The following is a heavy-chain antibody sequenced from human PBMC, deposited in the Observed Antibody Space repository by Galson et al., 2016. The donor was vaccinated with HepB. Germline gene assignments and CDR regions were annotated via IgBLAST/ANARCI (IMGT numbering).Heavy chain of an antibody. CDR2: TQYRSEWEN. CDR1: GDSVSRNTAA. J-gene: IGHJ6*02. V-gene: IGHV6-1*01. CDR3: VRGPPAYNYYGMDV. Sequence: CAISGDSVSRNTAAWHWIRQSPSRGLEWLARTQYRSEWENDYAEFVKSRVTVYADTSKNLLTLQVNSVTPEDTAVYYCVRGPPAYNYYGMDVWGQGTTVIVSS.